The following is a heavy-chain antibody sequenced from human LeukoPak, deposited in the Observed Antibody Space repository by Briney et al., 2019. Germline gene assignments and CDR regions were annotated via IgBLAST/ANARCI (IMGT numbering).Heavy chain of an antibody. Sequence: GGSLRLSCAASGFTFSSYSMNWVRQAPGKGLEWVSYISSSSSTIYYADSVKGRFTISRGNAKNSLYLQMNSLRAEDTAVYYCARGILYYFDYWGQGTLVTVSS. CDR2: ISSSSSTI. D-gene: IGHD6-13*01. J-gene: IGHJ4*02. CDR3: ARGILYYFDY. CDR1: GFTFSSYS. V-gene: IGHV3-48*01.